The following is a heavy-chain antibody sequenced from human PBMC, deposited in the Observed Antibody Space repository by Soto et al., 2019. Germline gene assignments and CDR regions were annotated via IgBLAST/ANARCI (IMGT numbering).Heavy chain of an antibody. CDR1: GGSISSSKW. J-gene: IGHJ5*02. V-gene: IGHV4-4*02. CDR2: IYHSGST. CDR3: ASKDYADYGWFDP. D-gene: IGHD4-17*01. Sequence: QLQLQESGPGLVKPSGTLSLTCDVSGGSISSSKWWSWVRQPPGKGLEWIGEIYHSGSTNYNSSLKSRVNISVHKSKTQVSLKLSSVTAADTALYYCASKDYADYGWFDPWGQGTLVPVSS.